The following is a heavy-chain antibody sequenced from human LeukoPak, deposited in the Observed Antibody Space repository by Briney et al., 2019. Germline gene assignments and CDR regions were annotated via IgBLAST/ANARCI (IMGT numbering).Heavy chain of an antibody. V-gene: IGHV4-39*01. J-gene: IGHJ4*02. CDR1: GGSISSSSYY. CDR2: IYYSGST. D-gene: IGHD3-9*01. CDR3: ARHAGIRYFDWFFDY. Sequence: SETLSLTCTVSGGSISSSSYYWGWIRQPPGKGLEWIGSIYYSGSTYYNPSLKSRVTISVDTSKNQFSLKLSSVTAADTAVYNCARHAGIRYFDWFFDYWGQGTLVTVSS.